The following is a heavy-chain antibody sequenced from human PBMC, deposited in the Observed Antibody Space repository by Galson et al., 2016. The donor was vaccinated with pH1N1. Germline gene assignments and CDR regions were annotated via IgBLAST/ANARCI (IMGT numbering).Heavy chain of an antibody. J-gene: IGHJ4*02. D-gene: IGHD4-11*01. Sequence: SLRLSCAASGFTFSSYAMAWVRQAPGKGLECVSTITGSGGGTYYADSVKGRFTVSRDNSKNTLYLQMNSLRAEDTAVYYCAKAPTVTANGRTYFDYWGQGVRVIVSS. CDR3: AKAPTVTANGRTYFDY. CDR2: ITGSGGGT. V-gene: IGHV3-23*01. CDR1: GFTFSSYA.